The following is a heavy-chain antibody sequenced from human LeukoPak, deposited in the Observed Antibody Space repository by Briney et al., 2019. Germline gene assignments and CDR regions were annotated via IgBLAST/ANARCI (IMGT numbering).Heavy chain of an antibody. J-gene: IGHJ4*02. CDR2: KEQEGRER. D-gene: IGHD5-18*01. Sequence: GRSLRLACAAAAFTLSTYWIACVRQAPGKGLVWVANKEQEGRERNYVDSWKGRFTISRDNDRNSLYLQMNSLRVEDTAVYYCARSARDSEYTNMDSWGQGTLVTVSS. CDR1: AFTLSTYW. CDR3: ARSARDSEYTNMDS. V-gene: IGHV3-7*02.